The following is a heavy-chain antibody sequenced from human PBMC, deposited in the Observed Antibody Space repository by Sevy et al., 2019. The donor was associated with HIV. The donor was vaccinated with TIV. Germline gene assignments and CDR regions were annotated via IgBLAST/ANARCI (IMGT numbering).Heavy chain of an antibody. CDR3: AKGFRYGLPIQYGMDV. D-gene: IGHD5-18*01. CDR1: GFTFDDYA. V-gene: IGHV3-9*01. CDR2: ISWNSGSI. J-gene: IGHJ6*02. Sequence: GGSLRLSFAASGFTFDDYAIYWVRQAPGKGLEWVSGISWNSGSIGYADSVKGRFTISRDNAKNSLYLQMNSLRPEDTALYYCAKGFRYGLPIQYGMDVWGQGTTVTVSS.